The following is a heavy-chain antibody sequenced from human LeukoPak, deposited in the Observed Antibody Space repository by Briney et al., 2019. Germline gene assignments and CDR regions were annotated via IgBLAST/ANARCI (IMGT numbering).Heavy chain of an antibody. CDR1: GGSISSGGYY. CDR2: IYYSGST. J-gene: IGHJ3*02. CDR3: ASGSAMIVVVPDI. Sequence: SETLSLTCTVSGGSISSGGYYWSWIRQHPEKGLEWIGYIYYSGSTYYNPSLKSRVTISVDTSKNQFSLKLSSVTAADTAVYYCASGSAMIVVVPDIWGQGTMVTVSS. D-gene: IGHD3-22*01. V-gene: IGHV4-31*03.